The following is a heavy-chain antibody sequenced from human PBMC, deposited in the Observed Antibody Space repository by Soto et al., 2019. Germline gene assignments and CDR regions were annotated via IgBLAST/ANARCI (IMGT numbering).Heavy chain of an antibody. CDR1: GGSISGYF. CDR2: IFASGRT. D-gene: IGHD1-7*01. Sequence: SETLSLTCTVSGGSISGYFWSWIRQPAGKGLEWIGRIFASGRTDYNPSLKSRVAMSVDTSKNQFSLKLRSLTAADTAVYFCARDSAGTTSFDWFDPWGQGTLVTVSS. J-gene: IGHJ5*02. V-gene: IGHV4-4*07. CDR3: ARDSAGTTSFDWFDP.